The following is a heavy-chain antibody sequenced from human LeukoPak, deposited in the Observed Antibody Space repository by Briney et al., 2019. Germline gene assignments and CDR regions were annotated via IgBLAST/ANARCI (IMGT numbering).Heavy chain of an antibody. CDR2: IRPDGSEK. Sequence: GGSLRLSCAASGFTFSTYWMSWVRQAPGKGLEWVANIRPDGSEKYYMDSVKGRLTISRDNAKNSLYLQMNSLRAEDTAVCYCARGVGSGYYESASGTNDYWGQGTLVTVSS. J-gene: IGHJ4*02. CDR1: GFTFSTYW. CDR3: ARGVGSGYYESASGTNDY. V-gene: IGHV3-7*01. D-gene: IGHD3-3*01.